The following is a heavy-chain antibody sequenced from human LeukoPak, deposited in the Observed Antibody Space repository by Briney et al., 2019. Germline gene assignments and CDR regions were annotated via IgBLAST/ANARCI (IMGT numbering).Heavy chain of an antibody. CDR2: MNPNSGNT. V-gene: IGHV1-8*02. CDR1: GYTFTGYY. CDR3: ARRTRELGYCSGGSCYHDAFDI. D-gene: IGHD2-15*01. Sequence: ASVKVSCKASGYTFTGYYMHWVRQATGQGLEWMGWMNPNSGNTGYAQRFQGRVTMTRNTSISTAYMELSSLRSEDTAVYYCARRTRELGYCSGGSCYHDAFDIWGQGTMVTVSS. J-gene: IGHJ3*02.